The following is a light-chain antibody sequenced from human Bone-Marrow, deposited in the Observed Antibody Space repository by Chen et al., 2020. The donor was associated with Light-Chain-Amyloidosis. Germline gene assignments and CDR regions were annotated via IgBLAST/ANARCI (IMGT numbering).Light chain of an antibody. CDR1: SGAVSTNHH. V-gene: IGLV8-61*01. J-gene: IGLJ3*02. Sequence: QTLVTQEPAFSVSPGGPVTLTCALASGAVSTNHHPTWFQQTPGQPPCTLIDGPHSRSPGVPARFADCIAEKKAALTITRAEAEEEGDYCCLLHVGSGVWVFGGGAKLTVL. CDR3: LLHVGSGVWV. CDR2: GPH.